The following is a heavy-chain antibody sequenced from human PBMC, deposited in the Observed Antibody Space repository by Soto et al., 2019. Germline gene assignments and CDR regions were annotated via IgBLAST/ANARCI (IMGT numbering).Heavy chain of an antibody. CDR2: MSYHGSNI. Sequence: QVQLVESGGGMVQPGRSLRLSCTASGFVFSNYAMSWVRQAPDKGLEWVAGMSYHGSNIKYADSVKGRFTISRDNAKNVLFLQMNSLRTEDTAVYYCARPPSSYSTYGVDVWGHGATVTVSS. CDR1: GFVFSNYA. CDR3: ARPPSSYSTYGVDV. J-gene: IGHJ6*02. V-gene: IGHV3-30-3*01. D-gene: IGHD2-15*01.